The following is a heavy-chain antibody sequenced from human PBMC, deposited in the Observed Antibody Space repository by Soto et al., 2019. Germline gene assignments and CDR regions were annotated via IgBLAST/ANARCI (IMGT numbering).Heavy chain of an antibody. V-gene: IGHV3-30*18. CDR1: GFTFSSYG. CDR3: AKVSGYYDSSGYWEGDY. J-gene: IGHJ4*02. CDR2: ISYDGSNK. D-gene: IGHD3-22*01. Sequence: GGSLRLSCAASGFTFSSYGMHWVRQAPGKGLEWVAVISYDGSNKYYAESVKGRFTISRDNSKNTLYLQMNSLRAEDTAVYYCAKVSGYYDSSGYWEGDYWGQGTLVTVSS.